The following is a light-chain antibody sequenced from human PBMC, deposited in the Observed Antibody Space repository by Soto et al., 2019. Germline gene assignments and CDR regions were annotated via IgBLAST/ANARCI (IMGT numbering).Light chain of an antibody. Sequence: ETVMTQSPATLSVSPGERTTLSCRASQSVSSNLAWYQQRPGQAPRLLIYGVSTRATGIPARFSGSGSGTEFTLTISSLQSEDFAVYYCQQYNNLPLTFGGGTKVEIK. J-gene: IGKJ4*01. CDR1: QSVSSN. CDR2: GVS. CDR3: QQYNNLPLT. V-gene: IGKV3-15*01.